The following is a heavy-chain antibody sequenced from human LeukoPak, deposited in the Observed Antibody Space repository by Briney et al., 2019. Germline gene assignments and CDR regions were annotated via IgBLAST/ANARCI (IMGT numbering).Heavy chain of an antibody. CDR3: AKVRSGNNYYFDY. Sequence: GGSLRLSCAASGLIFSDFAMSWVRPAPGKGLEWVSGMSASGSHTHSADFVKGRFTISRDNFKNTLYLQMNGLRVEDTAVYYCAKVRSGNNYYFDYWGQGTLVTVSS. CDR2: MSASGSHT. D-gene: IGHD1/OR15-1a*01. V-gene: IGHV3-23*01. CDR1: GLIFSDFA. J-gene: IGHJ4*02.